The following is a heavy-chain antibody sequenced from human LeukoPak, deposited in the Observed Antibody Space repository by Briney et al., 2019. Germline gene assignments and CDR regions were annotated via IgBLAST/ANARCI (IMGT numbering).Heavy chain of an antibody. V-gene: IGHV4-59*01. CDR3: ARVLAVAGTGDAFDI. J-gene: IGHJ3*02. D-gene: IGHD6-19*01. CDR2: IYYSGST. Sequence: SETLSLTCTVSGGYISSYYWRWMRHPPGEGLEWIGYIYYSGSTNYNPSLKSRVTISVDTPKNQFSLKLSSVTAADTAVYYCARVLAVAGTGDAFDIWGQGTMVTVSP. CDR1: GGYISSYY.